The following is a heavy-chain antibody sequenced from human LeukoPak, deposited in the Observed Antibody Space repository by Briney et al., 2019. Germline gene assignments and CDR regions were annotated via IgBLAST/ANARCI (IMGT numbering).Heavy chain of an antibody. CDR3: ARRFDS. V-gene: IGHV3-48*01. CDR1: GFSFTAYS. Sequence: GGPLRLSCAASGFSFTAYSMTWLRQAPGRELEWISYIDPGGDIYYADSVTGRFTVSRDTAKNSLYLQMNGLRVEDTAVYYCARRFDSWGQGTLVTVSS. J-gene: IGHJ4*02. CDR2: IDPGGDI.